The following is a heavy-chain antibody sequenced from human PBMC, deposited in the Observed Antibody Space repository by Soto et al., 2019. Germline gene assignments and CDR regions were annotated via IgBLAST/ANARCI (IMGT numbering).Heavy chain of an antibody. J-gene: IGHJ3*02. V-gene: IGHV1-8*01. CDR2: MNPNSGNT. CDR3: ATPRIAEAGPSAFDI. CDR1: GYTFTSYD. D-gene: IGHD6-13*01. Sequence: ASVKVSCKASGYTFTSYDINWVRQATGQGLEWMGWMNPNSGNTGYAQKFQGRVTMTRNTSISTAYMELSSLRSEDTAVYYCATPRIAEAGPSAFDIWGQGTMVTVSS.